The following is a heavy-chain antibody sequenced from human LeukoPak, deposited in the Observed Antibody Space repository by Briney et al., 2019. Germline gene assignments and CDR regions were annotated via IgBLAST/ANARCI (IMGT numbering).Heavy chain of an antibody. J-gene: IGHJ6*03. D-gene: IGHD6-13*01. CDR2: ISGSGGRT. CDR3: AKDAVTAVAGYYYYMAV. CDR1: GFTFSSYA. Sequence: GGSLRLSCAASGFTFSSYAMIWLRQAPGKGLEWVSGISGSGGRTYYADSVKGRFTISRDNSKTTLYLKMNSLRADDTAVYYCAKDAVTAVAGYYYYMAVWGKGTMVTVSS. V-gene: IGHV3-23*01.